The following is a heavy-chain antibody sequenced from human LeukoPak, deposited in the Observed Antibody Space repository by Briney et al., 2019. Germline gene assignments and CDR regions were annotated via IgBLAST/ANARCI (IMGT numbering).Heavy chain of an antibody. Sequence: GGSLRLSCAVSGFTFSSCAMSWVRQAPGKGLEWVAIISYDGTKEYYADSVKGRFTISRDNSKNTLYLQMNSLRVEDTAVYYCARSPRYSSSWYVNFFDHWGQGTLVTVSS. J-gene: IGHJ4*02. V-gene: IGHV3-30-3*01. D-gene: IGHD6-13*01. CDR2: ISYDGTKE. CDR3: ARSPRYSSSWYVNFFDH. CDR1: GFTFSSCA.